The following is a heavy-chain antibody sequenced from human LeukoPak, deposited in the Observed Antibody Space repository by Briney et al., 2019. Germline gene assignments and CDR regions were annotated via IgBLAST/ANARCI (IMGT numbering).Heavy chain of an antibody. V-gene: IGHV1-2*06. J-gene: IGHJ4*02. CDR1: GYTFTGYY. CDR2: INPNSGGT. D-gene: IGHD6-19*01. CDR3: ARLAVAEGDDY. Sequence: GASVKVSCEASGYTFTGYYMHWVRQAPGQGLEWMGRINPNSGGTNYAQKFHGRVTMTRDTSISTAYMELSRLRSDDPAVYYCARLAVAEGDDYWGQGTLVTVSS.